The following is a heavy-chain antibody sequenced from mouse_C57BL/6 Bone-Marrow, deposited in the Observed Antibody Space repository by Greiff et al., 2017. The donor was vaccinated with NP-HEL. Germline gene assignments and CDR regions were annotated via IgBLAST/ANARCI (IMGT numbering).Heavy chain of an antibody. Sequence: VQLQQPGAELVMPGASVKLSCKASGYTFTSYWMHWVKQRPGQGLEWIGEIDPSDSYTNYNQKFKGKSTLTVDKSSSTAYMQLSSLTSEDSAVYYCARDSSGPFAYWGQGTLVTVSA. CDR2: IDPSDSYT. J-gene: IGHJ3*01. CDR3: ARDSSGPFAY. CDR1: GYTFTSYW. V-gene: IGHV1-69*01. D-gene: IGHD3-2*02.